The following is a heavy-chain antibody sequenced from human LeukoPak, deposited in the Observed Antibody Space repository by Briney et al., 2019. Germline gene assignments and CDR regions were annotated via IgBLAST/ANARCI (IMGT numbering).Heavy chain of an antibody. CDR1: GFTFSSYA. V-gene: IGHV3-23*01. Sequence: GGSLGLSCAASGFTFSSYAMSWVRQAPGNGLEWVSAISGSGGSTYYADSVKGRFTISRDNSKNTLYLQMNSLRAEDTAVYYCAKDIARGGRTRYFDYWGQGTLVTVSS. CDR3: AKDIARGGRTRYFDY. CDR2: ISGSGGST. J-gene: IGHJ4*02. D-gene: IGHD1-26*01.